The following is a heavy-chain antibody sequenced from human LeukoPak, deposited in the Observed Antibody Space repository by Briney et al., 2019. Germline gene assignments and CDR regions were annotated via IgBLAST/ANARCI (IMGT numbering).Heavy chain of an antibody. V-gene: IGHV4-34*01. J-gene: IGHJ4*02. D-gene: IGHD3-3*01. Sequence: SETLSLTCAVYGGSFSGYYWSWIRQPPGKGLEWIGEINHGGSTNYNPSLKSRVTISVDTSKNQFSLKLSSVTAADTAVYYCARGVRTIFGVVIIRDYFDYWGQGTLVTVSS. CDR3: ARGVRTIFGVVIIRDYFDY. CDR1: GGSFSGYY. CDR2: INHGGST.